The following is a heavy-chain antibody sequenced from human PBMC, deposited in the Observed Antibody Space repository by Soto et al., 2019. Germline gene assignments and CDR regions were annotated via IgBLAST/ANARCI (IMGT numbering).Heavy chain of an antibody. CDR3: ARAGYSSGWSGLDYYYGMDV. D-gene: IGHD6-19*01. Sequence: EGCLRLSCAASGFTLSSYDMHWVRQDTGKGLEWVSAIGTAGDTYYPGSVKGRFTISRENAKNSLYLQMNSLRAEDTAVYYCARAGYSSGWSGLDYYYGMDVWGQGT. CDR1: GFTLSSYD. CDR2: IGTAGDT. V-gene: IGHV3-13*01. J-gene: IGHJ6*02.